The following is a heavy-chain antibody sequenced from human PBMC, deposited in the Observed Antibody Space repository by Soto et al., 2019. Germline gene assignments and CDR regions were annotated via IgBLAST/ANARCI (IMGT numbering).Heavy chain of an antibody. V-gene: IGHV3-15*01. CDR2: IKSKTDGGTT. CDR1: GFAFSNAW. Sequence: GGSLRLSCAVSGFAFSNAWMSWVRQAPGKGLEWVGRIKSKTDGGTTDYAAPVKGRFTISRDDSKNTLYLQMNSLRAEDTAVYYCAKDRECEHNNDWPQGSWGQGTQVTVSS. D-gene: IGHD3-9*01. CDR3: AKDRECEHNNDWPQGS. J-gene: IGHJ5*02.